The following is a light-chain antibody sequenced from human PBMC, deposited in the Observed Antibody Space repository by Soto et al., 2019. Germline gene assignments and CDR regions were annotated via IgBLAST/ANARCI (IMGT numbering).Light chain of an antibody. J-gene: IGLJ3*02. V-gene: IGLV1-51*02. CDR1: SSNIGNNY. CDR3: GTWDSSMSVWV. Sequence: QSVLTRPPSVSAAPGQKVTISCSGSSSNIGNNYVSWYQQLPGTAPKLLIYENNKRPSGIPDRFSGSKSGTSATLGITGLQTGDEADYYCGTWDSSMSVWVFGGGTKLTVL. CDR2: ENN.